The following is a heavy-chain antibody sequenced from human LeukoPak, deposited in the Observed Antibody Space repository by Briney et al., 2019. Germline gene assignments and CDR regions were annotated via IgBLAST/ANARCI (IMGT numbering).Heavy chain of an antibody. CDR2: IYYSGST. CDR3: ARVGGGAARPYWFDP. Sequence: SETLSLTCTVSGGSISSYYWSWIRQPPGKGLEWIGYIYYSGSTNYNPSLKSRVTISVDTSKNQFSLKLSSVTAADTAVYYCARVGGGAARPYWFDPWGQGTLVTVSS. V-gene: IGHV4-59*12. CDR1: GGSISSYY. D-gene: IGHD6-6*01. J-gene: IGHJ5*02.